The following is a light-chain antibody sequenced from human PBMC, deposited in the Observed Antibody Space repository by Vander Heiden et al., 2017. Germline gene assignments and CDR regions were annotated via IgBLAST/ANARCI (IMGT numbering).Light chain of an antibody. Sequence: QSVLTQPPSVSGAPGQRVTISCAGSSSNIVAFYNVQWYQQLPGTAPKLLIYGNSNRPSGVPDRLSGSRSGTSASLVITGLQAEDEADYYCQSYDSSLSAYVFGTGTKVTVL. CDR3: QSYDSSLSAYV. CDR1: SSNIVAFYN. CDR2: GNS. J-gene: IGLJ1*01. V-gene: IGLV1-40*01.